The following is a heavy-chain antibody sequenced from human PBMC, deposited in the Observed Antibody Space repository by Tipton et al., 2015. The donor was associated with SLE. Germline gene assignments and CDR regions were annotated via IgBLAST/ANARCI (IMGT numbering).Heavy chain of an antibody. Sequence: TLSLTCTVSGGSISTYYWSWIRQPAGKGLEWIGRIFTSGTTNYNPSLKSRVTMSVDTSKNQFSLKLNSVSATDTAVYYCARGPQTTYYNDTSGAKGAFDLWGQGTMVTVSS. CDR3: ARGPQTTYYNDTSGAKGAFDL. V-gene: IGHV4-4*07. CDR1: GGSISTYY. D-gene: IGHD3-22*01. CDR2: IFTSGTT. J-gene: IGHJ3*01.